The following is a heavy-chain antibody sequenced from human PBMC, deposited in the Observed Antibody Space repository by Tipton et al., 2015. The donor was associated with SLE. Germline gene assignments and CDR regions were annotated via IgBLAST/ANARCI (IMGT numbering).Heavy chain of an antibody. D-gene: IGHD3-3*01. CDR1: GGSISSSSYY. Sequence: LRLSCTVSGGSISSSSYYWGWIRQPPGKWLEWIGSIYYSGSTCYNPSLKSRVTISVDTSKNQFSLKLSSVTAADTAVYYCANLSRFLESWGQGTLVTVSS. CDR3: ANLSRFLES. CDR2: IYYSGST. J-gene: IGHJ4*02. V-gene: IGHV4-39*07.